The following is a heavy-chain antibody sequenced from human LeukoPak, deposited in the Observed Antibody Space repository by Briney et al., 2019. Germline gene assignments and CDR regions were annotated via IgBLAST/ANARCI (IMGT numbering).Heavy chain of an antibody. Sequence: ASVKVSCKASGYTFTSYGISWVRQAPGQGLEWMGWISAYNGNTNYAQKLQGRVTMTADTSTSTAYMELRSLRSDDTAVYYCAKDQVSLWFGELLQNFDYWGQGTLVTVSS. J-gene: IGHJ4*02. CDR2: ISAYNGNT. D-gene: IGHD3-10*01. V-gene: IGHV1-18*01. CDR3: AKDQVSLWFGELLQNFDY. CDR1: GYTFTSYG.